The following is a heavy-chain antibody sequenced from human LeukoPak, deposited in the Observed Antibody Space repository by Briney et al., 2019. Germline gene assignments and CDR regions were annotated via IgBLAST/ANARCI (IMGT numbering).Heavy chain of an antibody. CDR1: GFTVSSNY. V-gene: IGHV3-23*01. J-gene: IGHJ4*02. Sequence: PGGSLRLSCAASGFTVSSNYMSWVRQAPGKGLEWVSAISGSGGSTYYADSVKGRLTISRDNSKNTLYLQMNSLRAEDTAVYYCAKDRSYSYGYSYFDYWGQGTLVTVSS. CDR2: ISGSGGST. D-gene: IGHD5-18*01. CDR3: AKDRSYSYGYSYFDY.